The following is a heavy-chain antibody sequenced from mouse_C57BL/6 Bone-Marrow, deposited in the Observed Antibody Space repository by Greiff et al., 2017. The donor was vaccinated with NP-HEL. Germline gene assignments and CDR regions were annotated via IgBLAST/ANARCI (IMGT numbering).Heavy chain of an antibody. Sequence: QVQLQQSGAELVKPGASVKLSCKASGYTFTEYTIHWVKQRSGQGLEWIGWFYPGSGSIKYNEKFKDKATLTADKSSRTVYMELSRLTSKYSSVYFCAKHEAGYYGNTWFAYWGQGTLVTVSA. CDR1: GYTFTEYT. J-gene: IGHJ3*01. CDR2: FYPGSGSI. V-gene: IGHV1-62-2*01. CDR3: AKHEAGYYGNTWFAY. D-gene: IGHD2-1*01.